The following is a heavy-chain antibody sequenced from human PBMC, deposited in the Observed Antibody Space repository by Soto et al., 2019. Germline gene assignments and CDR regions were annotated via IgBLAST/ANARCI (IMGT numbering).Heavy chain of an antibody. Sequence: QVQLQESGPGLVKPSETLSLTCTVSGGSISSYYWSWIRQPPGKGLEWIGYIYYSGSTNYNPSLTSRVTISVDTSKNQFSLKLSSVTAADTAVYYCARDNHSGRYRVRPNYYYGMDVWGQGTTVTVSS. J-gene: IGHJ6*02. V-gene: IGHV4-59*01. CDR2: IYYSGST. CDR1: GGSISSYY. D-gene: IGHD1-26*01. CDR3: ARDNHSGRYRVRPNYYYGMDV.